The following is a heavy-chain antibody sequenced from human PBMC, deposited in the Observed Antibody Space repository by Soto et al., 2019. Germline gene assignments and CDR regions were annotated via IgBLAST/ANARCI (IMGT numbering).Heavy chain of an antibody. CDR3: ARDLLSQRSGWYFYYGMDV. D-gene: IGHD6-19*01. CDR1: GYTFTSYG. CDR2: ISAYNGNT. Sequence: ASVKVSCKASGYTFTSYGISWVRQAPGQGLEWMGWISAYNGNTNYAQKLQGRVTMTTDTSTSTAYMELRSLRSDDTAVYYCARDLLSQRSGWYFYYGMDVWGQGTTVTVSS. V-gene: IGHV1-18*04. J-gene: IGHJ6*02.